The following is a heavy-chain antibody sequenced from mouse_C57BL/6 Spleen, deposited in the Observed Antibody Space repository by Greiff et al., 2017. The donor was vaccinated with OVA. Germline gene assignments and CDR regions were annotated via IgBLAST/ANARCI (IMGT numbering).Heavy chain of an antibody. Sequence: VQLQQSGPELVKPGASVKISCKASGYTFTDYYMNWVKQSHGKSLEWIGDINPNNGGTSYNQKFKGKATLTVDKSSSTAYMELRSLTSEDSAVYYCASRTGNWGQGTTLTVSS. J-gene: IGHJ2*01. CDR1: GYTFTDYY. CDR3: ASRTGN. V-gene: IGHV1-26*01. D-gene: IGHD4-1*01. CDR2: INPNNGGT.